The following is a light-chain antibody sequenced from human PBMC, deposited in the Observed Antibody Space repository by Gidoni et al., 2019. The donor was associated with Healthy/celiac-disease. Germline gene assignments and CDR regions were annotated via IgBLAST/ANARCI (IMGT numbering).Light chain of an antibody. V-gene: IGKV1-5*03. J-gene: IGKJ2*01. Sequence: DIQMTQSPSTLSASVGDRVTITCRASQSISSWLAWYQQKPRKAPKLLISKASSLESGVPSRFSGSGSGTEFTLTISSLQPDDFATYYCQQYNTFGQGTKLEIK. CDR3: QQYNT. CDR1: QSISSW. CDR2: KAS.